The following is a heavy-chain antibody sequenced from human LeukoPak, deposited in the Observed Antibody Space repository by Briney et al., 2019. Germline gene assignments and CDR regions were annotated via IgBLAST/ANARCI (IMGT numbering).Heavy chain of an antibody. CDR1: GGTFSSYA. D-gene: IGHD6-19*01. CDR3: ARQPSGWYKNWFDP. J-gene: IGHJ5*02. V-gene: IGHV1-69*05. CDR2: IIPIFGTA. Sequence: SVNVSCKASGGTFSSYAISWVRQAPRQGLEWMGGIIPIFGTANYAQTFQGRVTITTDESTSTAYMELSSLRSEDTAVYYCARQPSGWYKNWFDPWGQGTLVTVSS.